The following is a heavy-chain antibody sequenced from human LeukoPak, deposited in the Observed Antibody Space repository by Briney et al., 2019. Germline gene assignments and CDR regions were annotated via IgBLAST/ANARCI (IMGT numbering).Heavy chain of an antibody. Sequence: SVKVSCKASGGTFSSYAISWVRQAPGQGLEWMGRIIPIFGIANYAQKFQGRVTITADKSTSIAYMELSSLRSEDTAVYYCARDRGEWYDSSGYYGDWGQGTLVTVSS. J-gene: IGHJ4*02. D-gene: IGHD3-22*01. V-gene: IGHV1-69*04. CDR3: ARDRGEWYDSSGYYGD. CDR2: IIPIFGIA. CDR1: GGTFSSYA.